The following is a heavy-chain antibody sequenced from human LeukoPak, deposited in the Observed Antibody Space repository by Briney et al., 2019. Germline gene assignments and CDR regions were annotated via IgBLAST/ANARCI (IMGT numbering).Heavy chain of an antibody. V-gene: IGHV3-21*01. D-gene: IGHD6-19*01. CDR2: ISSSSSYI. CDR1: GFTFSSYS. CDR3: ARGIAVAGKGAFDY. Sequence: GGSLRLSCAASGFTFSSYSMNWVRQAPGKGLEWVSSISSSSSYIYYADSVKGRFTISRDNAKNSLYLQMNSLRAEDTAVYYCARGIAVAGKGAFDYWGQGTLVTVSP. J-gene: IGHJ4*02.